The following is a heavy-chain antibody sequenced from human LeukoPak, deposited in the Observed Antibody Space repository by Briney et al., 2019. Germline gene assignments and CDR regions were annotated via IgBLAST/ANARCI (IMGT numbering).Heavy chain of an antibody. Sequence: GGSLRLSCAASGFTFSTYAMSWVRQAPGKGLVWVSRINSDGSSTSYADSVKGRFTISRDNSKNTLYLQMNSLRAEDTDVYYCARVGDSSGYYGYYYYYYGMDVWGQGTTVTVSS. V-gene: IGHV3-74*01. CDR3: ARVGDSSGYYGYYYYYYGMDV. D-gene: IGHD3-22*01. J-gene: IGHJ6*02. CDR2: INSDGSST. CDR1: GFTFSTYA.